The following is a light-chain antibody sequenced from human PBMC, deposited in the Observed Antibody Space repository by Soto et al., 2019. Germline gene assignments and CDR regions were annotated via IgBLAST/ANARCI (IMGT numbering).Light chain of an antibody. Sequence: DSQMTQSPSTLSASVGDRVTITCRASQSISVWLAWYQQKAGKAPNLLIYKASRLESGVPSRFSGSGSETEFTLTISGLQPGDSATYYCQQYNSYSPTFGQGTKVYIK. CDR1: QSISVW. CDR3: QQYNSYSPT. CDR2: KAS. J-gene: IGKJ1*01. V-gene: IGKV1-5*03.